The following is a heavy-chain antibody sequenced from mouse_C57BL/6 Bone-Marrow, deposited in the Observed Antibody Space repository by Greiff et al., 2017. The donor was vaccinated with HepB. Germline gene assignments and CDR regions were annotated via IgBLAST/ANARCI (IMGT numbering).Heavy chain of an antibody. CDR1: GFTFTSYG. D-gene: IGHD3-1*01. V-gene: IGHV1-81*01. Sequence: VKLQESGAELARPGASVKLSCKASGFTFTSYGISWVKQRTGQGLEWIGEIYPRSGNTYYNEKFKGKATLTADKSSSTAYMQLRSLTSEDSADYFCARYGAIPRYFDDWGQGTTLTVSS. J-gene: IGHJ2*01. CDR2: IYPRSGNT. CDR3: ARYGAIPRYFDD.